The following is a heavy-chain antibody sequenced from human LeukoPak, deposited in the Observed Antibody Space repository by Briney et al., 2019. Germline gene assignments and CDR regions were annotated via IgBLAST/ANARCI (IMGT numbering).Heavy chain of an antibody. J-gene: IGHJ6*02. CDR1: GYTFTIYA. CDR3: ASNGVMVAATPGYYYYYGMDV. D-gene: IGHD2-15*01. CDR2: INTNTGNP. Sequence: ASVNVSCKASGYTFTIYAMNWVRQAPGQGLEWMGWINTNTGNPTYAQGFTGRVVFSLDTSVSTAYLQISSLKAEDTAVYYCASNGVMVAATPGYYYYYGMDVWGQGTTVTVSS. V-gene: IGHV7-4-1*02.